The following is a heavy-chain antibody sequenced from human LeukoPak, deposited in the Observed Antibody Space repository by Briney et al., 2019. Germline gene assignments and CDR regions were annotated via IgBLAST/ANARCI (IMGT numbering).Heavy chain of an antibody. CDR2: ISYDGSNK. D-gene: IGHD2-2*01. J-gene: IGHJ5*02. CDR3: ARSRGYCSSTSCYGNWFDP. Sequence: GGSPRLSCAASGFTFSSYGMHWVRQAPGKGLEWVAVISYDGSNKYYADSVKGRFTISRDNSKNTLYLQMNSLRAEDTAVYYCARSRGYCSSTSCYGNWFDPWGQGTLVTVSS. V-gene: IGHV3-30*03. CDR1: GFTFSSYG.